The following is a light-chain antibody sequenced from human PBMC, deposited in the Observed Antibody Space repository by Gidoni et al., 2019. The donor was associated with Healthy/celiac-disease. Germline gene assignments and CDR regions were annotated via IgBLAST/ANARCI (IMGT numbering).Light chain of an antibody. CDR3: QQQAT. V-gene: IGKV3-11*01. J-gene: IGKJ4*01. Sequence: IVLTQSPATLSLSPGERATLSCRASQSVSSYLAGYQQKPGQAPRRLIYDASNRATGIPARFSGSGSGTDFTLTISSLEPEDVAVYYCQQQATFGGGTKVEIK. CDR1: QSVSSY. CDR2: DAS.